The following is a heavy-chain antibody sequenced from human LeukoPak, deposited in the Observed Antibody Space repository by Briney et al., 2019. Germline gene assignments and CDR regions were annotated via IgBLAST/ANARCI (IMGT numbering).Heavy chain of an antibody. V-gene: IGHV3-66*01. D-gene: IGHD1-14*01. J-gene: IGHJ4*02. CDR2: IYSDGGT. CDR1: GFTVSTNY. CDR3: AKDGGISTGDDH. Sequence: GGSLRLSCAASGFTVSTNYMSWVRQAPGKGLEWVSVIYSDGGTYYADSVRGRFTISRDSSKNTLYLQMNSLRAEDTAVYYCAKDGGISTGDDHWGQGTLVTVSS.